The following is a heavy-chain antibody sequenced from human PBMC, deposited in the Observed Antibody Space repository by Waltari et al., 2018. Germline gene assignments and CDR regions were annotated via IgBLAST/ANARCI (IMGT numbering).Heavy chain of an antibody. J-gene: IGHJ4*02. Sequence: EVQLVESGGGLVKPGGSLRLSCAASGFTFSSYSMNWVRQAPGKGLEWVSSISSSSSYIYYADSVKGRFTISRDNAKNSLYLQMNSLRAEDTAVYYCARDRDPTGTTNHFDYWGQGTLVTVSS. CDR3: ARDRDPTGTTNHFDY. CDR2: ISSSSSYI. CDR1: GFTFSSYS. V-gene: IGHV3-21*01. D-gene: IGHD1-7*01.